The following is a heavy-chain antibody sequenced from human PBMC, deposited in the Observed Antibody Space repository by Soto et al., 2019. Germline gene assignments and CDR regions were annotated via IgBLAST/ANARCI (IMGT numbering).Heavy chain of an antibody. V-gene: IGHV3-53*04. CDR3: VRDLGDGYKSA. D-gene: IGHD5-12*01. Sequence: EVPLVESGGGLVQPGGSLRLSCSASEFPVSTTYMSWVRQAPGKGLECVSIIFANDNTYYGDSVKGRFTISRRNSRSTLYIQMNSLGPEDTAVYYCVRDLGDGYKSAWGQGTLVTVSS. CDR2: IFANDNT. CDR1: EFPVSTTY. J-gene: IGHJ4*02.